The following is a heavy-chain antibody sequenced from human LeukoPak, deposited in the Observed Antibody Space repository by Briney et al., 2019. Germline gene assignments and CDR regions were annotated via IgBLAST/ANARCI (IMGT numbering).Heavy chain of an antibody. Sequence: PGGSLRLSCAASGFTFSSYAMSWVRQAPGKGLEWVSAISGSGGSTYYADSVKGRFTISRDNSKNTLYLQMNSLRAEDTAVYYCAKVGGVITFGGVIVNPLSFDYWGQGTLVTVSS. V-gene: IGHV3-23*01. CDR3: AKVGGVITFGGVIVNPLSFDY. J-gene: IGHJ4*02. CDR2: ISGSGGST. CDR1: GFTFSSYA. D-gene: IGHD3-16*02.